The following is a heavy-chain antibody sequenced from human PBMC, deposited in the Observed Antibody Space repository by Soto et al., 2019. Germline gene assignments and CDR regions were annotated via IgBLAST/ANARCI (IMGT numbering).Heavy chain of an antibody. CDR3: ARDWYSSGWYGSYYYGMDV. CDR1: GGSISSYY. D-gene: IGHD6-19*01. V-gene: IGHV4-59*01. J-gene: IGHJ6*02. CDR2: IYYSGST. Sequence: SETLSLTCTVSGGSISSYYWSWIRQPPGKGLERIGYIYYSGSTNYNPSLKSRVTISVDTSKNQFSLKLSSVTAADTAVYYCARDWYSSGWYGSYYYGMDVWGQGTTVTVSS.